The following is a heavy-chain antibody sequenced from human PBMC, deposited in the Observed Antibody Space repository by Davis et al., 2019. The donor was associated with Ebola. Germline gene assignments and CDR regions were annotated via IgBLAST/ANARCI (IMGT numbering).Heavy chain of an antibody. V-gene: IGHV1-18*01. D-gene: IGHD3-9*01. CDR1: GYTFTSYG. Sequence: ASVKVSCKASGYTFTSYGISWVRQAPGQGLEWMGWISAYNGNTNDAQKLQGRVTMTTDTSTSTAYMELRSLRSDDTAVYYCARDTRYFDWLLTSTGFDYWGQGTLVTVSS. J-gene: IGHJ4*02. CDR3: ARDTRYFDWLLTSTGFDY. CDR2: ISAYNGNT.